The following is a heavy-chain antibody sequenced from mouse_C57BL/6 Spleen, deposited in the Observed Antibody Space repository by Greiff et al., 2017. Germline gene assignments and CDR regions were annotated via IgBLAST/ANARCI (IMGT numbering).Heavy chain of an antibody. CDR3: AMSYYDYDGSYAMDY. V-gene: IGHV5-6*01. J-gene: IGHJ4*01. D-gene: IGHD2-4*01. CDR1: GFTFSSYG. Sequence: DVQLLESGGDLVKPGGSLKLSCAASGFTFSSYGMSWVSQTPDQRLEWVATISSGGSYTYYPDSVKGRFIISRDNATNTLYLQVSSLMSEDTAMYYCAMSYYDYDGSYAMDYWGQGTAVTVSS. CDR2: ISSGGSYT.